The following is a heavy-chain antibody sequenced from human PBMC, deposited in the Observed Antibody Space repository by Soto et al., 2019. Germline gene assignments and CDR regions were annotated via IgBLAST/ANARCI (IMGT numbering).Heavy chain of an antibody. CDR1: GFSLSTSGVG. J-gene: IGHJ6*02. V-gene: IGHV2-5*02. CDR3: AQRRPYYGFWSGSPYGMDV. Sequence: HITLKESGPTLVKPTQTLTLTCTFSGFSLSTSGVGVGWIRQPPGKALECLALIYWDDDKRYSPSLKSRLTITKDTTKIPVVLTMTNMDPVDTATYYCAQRRPYYGFWSGSPYGMDVWGQGTTVTVSS. D-gene: IGHD3-3*01. CDR2: IYWDDDK.